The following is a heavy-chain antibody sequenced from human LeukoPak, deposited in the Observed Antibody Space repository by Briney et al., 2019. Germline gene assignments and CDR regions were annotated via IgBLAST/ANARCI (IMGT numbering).Heavy chain of an antibody. D-gene: IGHD2-15*01. V-gene: IGHV1-2*02. CDR1: GYTFTSYY. CDR2: INPNSGGT. J-gene: IGHJ4*02. Sequence: GASVKVSCKASGYTFTSYYMHWVRQAPGQGLEWMGWINPNSGGTNYAQKFQGRVTMTRDTSISAAYMELSRLRSDDTAVYYCARDQGYCSGGSCYSSSFENDYWGQGTLVTVSS. CDR3: ARDQGYCSGGSCYSSSFENDY.